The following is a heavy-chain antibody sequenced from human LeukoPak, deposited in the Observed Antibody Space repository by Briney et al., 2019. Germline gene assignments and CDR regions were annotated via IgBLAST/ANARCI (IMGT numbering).Heavy chain of an antibody. CDR3: ARHEDGGTYTY. CDR2: IYPGDSTP. J-gene: IGHJ4*02. Sequence: GESLKISCKGSGYSFINYWIAWVRHMPGKCLEWMGIIYPGDSTPRYSPSIQGQVTFSADKSINTAYLQWSSLKASDNAMYYCARHEDGGTYTYWGQGTLVTVSS. CDR1: GYSFINYW. V-gene: IGHV5-51*01. D-gene: IGHD4-11*01.